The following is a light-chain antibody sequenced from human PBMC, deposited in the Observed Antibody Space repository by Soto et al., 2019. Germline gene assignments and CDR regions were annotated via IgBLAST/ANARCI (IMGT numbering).Light chain of an antibody. CDR2: EVS. CDR3: SSFTSTSTLVV. CDR1: SSDVGDYDF. V-gene: IGLV2-14*01. J-gene: IGLJ2*01. Sequence: QSALTQPASVSGSPGQSITISCTGSSSDVGDYDFVSWYQQHPGKAPKLIIYEVSDRPSGVSNRFSGSKSGNTASLTISGLQAEDDAHYYCSSFTSTSTLVVFGGGTRSPS.